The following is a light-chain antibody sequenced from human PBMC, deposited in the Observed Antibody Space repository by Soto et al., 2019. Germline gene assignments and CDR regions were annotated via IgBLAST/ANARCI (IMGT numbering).Light chain of an antibody. V-gene: IGKV3-20*01. Sequence: EIVLTQSPGTLSLSPGERATLSCRASQSVSSSYLAWYQQKPGQAPRLLIYGASSRATGIPDRFSGSGSGTDFTLTISRLEPEDSAVYYCEQYGRSPRTFGQGTKVDIK. CDR3: EQYGRSPRT. J-gene: IGKJ1*01. CDR2: GAS. CDR1: QSVSSSY.